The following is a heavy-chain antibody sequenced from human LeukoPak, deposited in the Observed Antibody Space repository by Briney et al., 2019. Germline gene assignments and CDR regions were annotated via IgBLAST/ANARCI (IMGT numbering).Heavy chain of an antibody. CDR3: SRGLDSRKLGH. V-gene: IGHV4-31*03. D-gene: IGHD3-22*01. J-gene: IGHJ4*02. CDR1: GASFNSDDQY. CDR2: IHPSGML. Sequence: NPSETLSLTCTVSGASFNSDDQYWNWIRQSPGKGLEWIGSIHPSGMLYNNPSLESRVTMSRDTSKNQFSLNLNSVTAADTAVYFCSRGLDSRKLGHWGQGILVTVSS.